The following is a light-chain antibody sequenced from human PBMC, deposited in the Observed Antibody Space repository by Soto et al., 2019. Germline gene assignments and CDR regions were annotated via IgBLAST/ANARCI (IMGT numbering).Light chain of an antibody. V-gene: IGLV2-23*01. J-gene: IGLJ2*01. Sequence: QSALTQPASVSGSPGQSITISCTGTSSDVGSYDLVSWYQQHPGEAPKLMIYEGSKRPSGISNRFSGSKSGNTASLTISGLQAEDEADYYCCSYAGSRNLVFGGGTKVTVL. CDR3: CSYAGSRNLV. CDR2: EGS. CDR1: SSDVGSYDL.